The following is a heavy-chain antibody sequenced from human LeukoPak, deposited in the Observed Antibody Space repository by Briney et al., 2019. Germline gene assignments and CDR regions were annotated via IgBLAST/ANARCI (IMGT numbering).Heavy chain of an antibody. CDR2: IYPGDSDT. CDR1: GSHFTSYW. CDR3: ARRDYGGKHFDY. J-gene: IGHJ4*02. D-gene: IGHD4-23*01. V-gene: IGHV5-51*01. Sequence: LGGSLKISCQGSGSHFTSYWLGWVRQMPGKGLEWMGIIYPGDSDTRYRPSFQGQVTISADKSISTAYLQLSSLKASDTAMYYCARRDYGGKHFDYGGRGTLVTVSS.